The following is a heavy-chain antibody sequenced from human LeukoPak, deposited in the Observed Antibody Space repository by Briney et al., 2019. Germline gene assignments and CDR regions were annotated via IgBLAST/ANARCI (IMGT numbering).Heavy chain of an antibody. Sequence: GGSLRLSCAASGFTFSSYAMSWVRQAPGKGLEWVSSISSSSSYIYYADSVKGRFTISRDNAKNSLYLQMNSLRAEDTAVYYCAITNEDYGMDVWGQGTTVTVSS. J-gene: IGHJ6*02. CDR3: AITNEDYGMDV. CDR2: ISSSSSYI. CDR1: GFTFSSYA. V-gene: IGHV3-21*01. D-gene: IGHD1-1*01.